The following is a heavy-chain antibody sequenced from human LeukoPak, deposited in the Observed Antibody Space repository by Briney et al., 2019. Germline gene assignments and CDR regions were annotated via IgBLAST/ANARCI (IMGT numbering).Heavy chain of an antibody. J-gene: IGHJ4*02. Sequence: KPSETLSLICAVYGGSFSGYYWSWIRQPPGKGLEWIGEINHSGSTNYNPSLKSRVTISVDTSKNQFSLKLSSVTAADTAVYYCALKAYCGGDCYSDYWGQGTLVTVSS. CDR2: INHSGST. CDR3: ALKAYCGGDCYSDY. D-gene: IGHD2-21*01. V-gene: IGHV4-34*01. CDR1: GGSFSGYY.